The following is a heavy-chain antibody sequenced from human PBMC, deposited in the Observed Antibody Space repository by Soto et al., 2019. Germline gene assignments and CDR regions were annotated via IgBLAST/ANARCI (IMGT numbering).Heavy chain of an antibody. D-gene: IGHD6-19*01. CDR1: GYTFTNYY. J-gene: IGHJ2*01. CDR2: INPSGGRT. Sequence: GASVKVSCKASGYTFTNYYIHWVRQAPGQGLEWMGIINPSGGRTNYAQKFQGRVTMTRDTSTSTVYLELTSLRSEDTAVYYCARDLSSYSSGWYDLWGRGTRVTFSS. CDR3: ARDLSSYSSGWYDL. V-gene: IGHV1-46*01.